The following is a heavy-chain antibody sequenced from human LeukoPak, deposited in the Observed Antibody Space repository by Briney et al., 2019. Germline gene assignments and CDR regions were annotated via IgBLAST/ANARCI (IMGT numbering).Heavy chain of an antibody. Sequence: LPGGSLRLSCTASGFPFSDYSMNWVRQAPGKGLEWISYIGISSGNTKYADSVRGRFTISADNAKNSLYLQMNSLRVEDTAVYYCARDHNYAFDNWGQGTLVSVSS. J-gene: IGHJ4*02. CDR1: GFPFSDYS. CDR3: ARDHNYAFDN. V-gene: IGHV3-48*04. CDR2: IGISSGNT. D-gene: IGHD1-1*01.